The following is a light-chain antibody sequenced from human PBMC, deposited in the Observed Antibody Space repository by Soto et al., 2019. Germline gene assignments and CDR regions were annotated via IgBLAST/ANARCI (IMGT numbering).Light chain of an antibody. CDR3: NSYAGSNYVV. Sequence: QSALTQRPSASGSLGQSVTISCTGTSSDVGGYNYVSWYRHHPGKAPKLIIYEVNKRPSGVPDRFSGSKSGNTASLTVSGLQAEDEADYYCNSYAGSNYVVFGAGTKLTVL. CDR1: SSDVGGYNY. CDR2: EVN. J-gene: IGLJ2*01. V-gene: IGLV2-8*01.